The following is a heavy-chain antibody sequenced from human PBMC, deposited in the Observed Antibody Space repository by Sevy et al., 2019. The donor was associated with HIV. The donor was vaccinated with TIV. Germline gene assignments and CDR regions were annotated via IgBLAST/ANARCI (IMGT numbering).Heavy chain of an antibody. CDR1: GFTFSSDA. CDR2: ISGSGGST. D-gene: IGHD2-2*01. Sequence: GGSLRLSCAASGFTFSSDAMSWVRQAPGKGLEWVSAISGSGGSTYYADSVKGRFTISRDNSKNTLYLQMHSLRAEDKTVYYCAKAGGGIVVVPAAAVDYYYYGMDVWGQGTTVTVSS. CDR3: AKAGGGIVVVPAAAVDYYYYGMDV. V-gene: IGHV3-23*01. J-gene: IGHJ6*02.